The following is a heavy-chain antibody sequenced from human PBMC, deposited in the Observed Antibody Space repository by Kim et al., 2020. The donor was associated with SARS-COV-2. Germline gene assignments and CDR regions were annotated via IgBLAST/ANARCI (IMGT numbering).Heavy chain of an antibody. D-gene: IGHD3-10*01. CDR3: ARGVGSGSYYIP. V-gene: IGHV1-46*01. J-gene: IGHJ5*02. Sequence: TYAQNFQGRVTMARDTSTTTVYMELSSLRSEDTAVYYCARGVGSGSYYIPWGQGTLVTVSS.